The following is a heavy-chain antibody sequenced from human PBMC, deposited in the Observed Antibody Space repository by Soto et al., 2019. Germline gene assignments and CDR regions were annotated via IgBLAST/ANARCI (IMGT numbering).Heavy chain of an antibody. V-gene: IGHV4-59*01. CDR1: GGSISSYY. D-gene: IGHD6-13*01. CDR2: IYYSGST. J-gene: IGHJ6*02. Sequence: SETLSLTCTVSGGSISSYYWSWIRQPPGKGLEWIGYIYYSGSTNYNPSLKSRVTISVDTSKNQFSLKLSSVTAADTAVYYCATEGVSSSWYNYYGMDVWGQGTTVTXS. CDR3: ATEGVSSSWYNYYGMDV.